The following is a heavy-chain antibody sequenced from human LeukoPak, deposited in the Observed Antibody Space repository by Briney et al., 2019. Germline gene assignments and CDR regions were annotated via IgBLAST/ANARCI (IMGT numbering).Heavy chain of an antibody. D-gene: IGHD6-13*01. Sequence: SETLSLTCTVSGGSISSYYWSWIRQPPGKGLEWIGYIYYDGSTDYNPSLKSRVTILVDTSKNQFSLRLSSVTAADTAVYYCARDGRIAGNFDYWGQGTLVTVSS. CDR2: IYYDGST. CDR3: ARDGRIAGNFDY. J-gene: IGHJ4*02. CDR1: GGSISSYY. V-gene: IGHV4-59*01.